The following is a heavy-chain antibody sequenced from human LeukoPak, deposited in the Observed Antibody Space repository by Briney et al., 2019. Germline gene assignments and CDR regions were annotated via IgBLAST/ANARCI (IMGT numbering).Heavy chain of an antibody. Sequence: PSETLSLTCTVTGGSVSSGSYYWSWIRQPPGKGLEWIGYIYYSGSTYYNPSLKRRATISVDTSKNQFSLKLSSVTAADTAVYYCAGDPSGGVIAHFDYWGQGTLVTVSS. CDR2: IYYSGST. CDR3: AGDPSGGVIAHFDY. CDR1: GGSVSSGSYY. D-gene: IGHD3-16*02. J-gene: IGHJ4*02. V-gene: IGHV4-61*01.